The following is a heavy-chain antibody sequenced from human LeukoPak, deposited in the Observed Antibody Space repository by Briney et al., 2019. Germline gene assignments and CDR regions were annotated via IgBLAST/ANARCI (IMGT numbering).Heavy chain of an antibody. D-gene: IGHD2-8*02. V-gene: IGHV3-21*06. CDR1: GFSFSSYS. Sequence: GGSLRLSCTASGFSFSSYSMNWVRQAPGKGLEWVSTIPSRGDSIYYADSVKGRFTVSRDNAENSLYLHMNSLRAEDTAVYYCARGYSGGVCFRDFWGQGALVTVSS. CDR2: IPSRGDSI. CDR3: ARGYSGGVCFRDF. J-gene: IGHJ4*02.